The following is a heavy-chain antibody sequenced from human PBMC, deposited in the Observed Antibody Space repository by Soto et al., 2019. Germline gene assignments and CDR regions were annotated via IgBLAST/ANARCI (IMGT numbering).Heavy chain of an antibody. CDR1: GYTFTGYY. D-gene: IGHD6-13*01. Sequence: GASVKVSCKASGYTFTGYYMHWVRQAPGQGLEWMGWINPNSGGTNYAQKFQGWVTMTRDTSISTAYMELSRLRSDDTAAYYCAREVGSSWSRWFDPWGQGTLVTVSS. CDR2: INPNSGGT. CDR3: AREVGSSWSRWFDP. J-gene: IGHJ5*02. V-gene: IGHV1-2*04.